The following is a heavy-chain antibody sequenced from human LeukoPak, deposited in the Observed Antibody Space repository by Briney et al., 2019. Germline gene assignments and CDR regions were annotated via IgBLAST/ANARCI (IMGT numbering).Heavy chain of an antibody. D-gene: IGHD3-10*01. CDR3: ARALDYYGSGSYYDY. V-gene: IGHV4-38-2*01. J-gene: IGHJ4*02. CDR2: IYHSGGT. CDR1: GYSISSGYY. Sequence: PSETLSLTCAVSGYSISSGYYWGWIRQPPGKGLEWIGSIYHSGGTYYNPSLKSRVTISVDTSKNQFSLKLSSVTAADTAVYYCARALDYYGSGSYYDYWGQGTLVTVSS.